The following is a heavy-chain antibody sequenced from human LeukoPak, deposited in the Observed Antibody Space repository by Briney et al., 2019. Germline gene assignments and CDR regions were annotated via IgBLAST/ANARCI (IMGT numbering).Heavy chain of an antibody. V-gene: IGHV4-4*07. Sequence: KSSETLSLTCTVSGGSISTYYWSWIRQPAGKGLEWIGRIYTSGSTNYNPSLKSRVTMSVDTSKNQFSLKLSSVTAADTAVYYCARARAHLKYYYDSIGYYYFDYWGQGTLVTVSS. J-gene: IGHJ4*02. CDR3: ARARAHLKYYYDSIGYYYFDY. D-gene: IGHD3-22*01. CDR1: GGSISTYY. CDR2: IYTSGST.